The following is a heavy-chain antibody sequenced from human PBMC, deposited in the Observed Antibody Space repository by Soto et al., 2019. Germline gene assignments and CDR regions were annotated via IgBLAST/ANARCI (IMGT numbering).Heavy chain of an antibody. CDR3: GRVMIGTSRHTDSDY. Sequence: NPSETLSLTCAVSGVSIHNSHSFWGWIRQPPGKGLEFIGSVYYSGGSHYNPSLKGRVTISVDTSNNQVSLRVNSVTAADTAVYYCGRVMIGTSRHTDSDYWGQGTQVTVS. CDR2: VYYSGGS. D-gene: IGHD2-2*01. J-gene: IGHJ4*02. CDR1: GVSIHNSHSF. V-gene: IGHV4-39*02.